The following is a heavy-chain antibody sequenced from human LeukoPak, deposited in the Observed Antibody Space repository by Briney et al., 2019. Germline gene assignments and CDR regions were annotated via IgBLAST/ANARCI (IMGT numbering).Heavy chain of an antibody. D-gene: IGHD5-12*01. CDR2: IYHSGST. Sequence: PSETLSLTCTVSGYSISSGYYWGWIRQPPGKGLEWIGSIYHSGSTYYNPSLKSRVTISVDTSKNQFSLKLSSVTAADTAVYYCAGVGVVAARLFAFDIWGQGTMVTVSS. J-gene: IGHJ3*02. CDR3: AGVGVVAARLFAFDI. CDR1: GYSISSGYY. V-gene: IGHV4-38-2*02.